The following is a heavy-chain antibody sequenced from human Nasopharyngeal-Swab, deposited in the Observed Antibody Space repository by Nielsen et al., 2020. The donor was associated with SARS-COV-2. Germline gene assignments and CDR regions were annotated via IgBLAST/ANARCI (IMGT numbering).Heavy chain of an antibody. D-gene: IGHD6-6*01. CDR1: GFTFDDYA. V-gene: IGHV3-9*01. CDR3: AKGSYFDY. CDR2: ISWNSGSI. J-gene: IGHJ4*02. Sequence: GGSLRLSCAASGFTFDDYAMHWVRQAPGKGLEWVSGISWNSGSIGYADSVKGRFTISRDNAKNSPYLQMNSLRAEDTALYYCAKGSYFDYWGQGTLVTVSS.